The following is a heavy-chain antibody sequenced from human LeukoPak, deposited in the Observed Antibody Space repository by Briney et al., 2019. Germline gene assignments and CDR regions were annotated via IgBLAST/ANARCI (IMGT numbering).Heavy chain of an antibody. CDR1: GYTFSGYY. J-gene: IGHJ3*02. Sequence: ASVRVSCKASGYTFSGYYIHWVRQAAGQGLEWMGGINPNSGDTNYAQKFQGKVTMSRDTSISTAYMELSRLTSDDTAVYFCAREGIYGDYGGWDDSYIWGEGTMVTLSS. CDR2: INPNSGDT. V-gene: IGHV1-2*02. D-gene: IGHD4-17*01. CDR3: AREGIYGDYGGWDDSYI.